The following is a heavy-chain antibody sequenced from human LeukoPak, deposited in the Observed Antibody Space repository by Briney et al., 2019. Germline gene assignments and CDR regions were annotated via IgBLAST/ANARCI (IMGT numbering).Heavy chain of an antibody. CDR2: INWNGGST. Sequence: GGSLRLSCAASGFTFDDYGMSWVRQAPGKGLEWVSGINWNGGSTGYADSVKGRFTISRDNAKNPLYLQMNSLRAEDTALYYCASWAAAGTKEVYWGQGTLVTVSS. CDR3: ASWAAAGTKEVY. CDR1: GFTFDDYG. J-gene: IGHJ4*02. V-gene: IGHV3-20*04. D-gene: IGHD6-13*01.